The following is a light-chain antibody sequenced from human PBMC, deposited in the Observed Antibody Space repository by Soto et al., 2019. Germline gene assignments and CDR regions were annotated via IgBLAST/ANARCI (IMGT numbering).Light chain of an antibody. CDR3: SSYTLSNTLV. Sequence: QSALTQPASVSGSPGQSITIACTAINSDVGDFYYVSWYHQHPGKAPKLLIYEVSKRPSGVSNCFSAFKSANTASLTISGLQADDEGNYYCSSYTLSNTLVFGGGTKLTVL. CDR2: EVS. V-gene: IGLV2-14*03. CDR1: NSDVGDFYY. J-gene: IGLJ3*02.